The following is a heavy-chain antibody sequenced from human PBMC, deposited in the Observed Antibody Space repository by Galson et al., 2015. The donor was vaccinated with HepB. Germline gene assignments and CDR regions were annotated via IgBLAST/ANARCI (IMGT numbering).Heavy chain of an antibody. V-gene: IGHV1-69*13. D-gene: IGHD3-16*01. CDR1: GGTFSSYA. J-gene: IGHJ6*02. CDR2: IIPIFGTA. Sequence: SVKVSCKASGGTFSSYAISWVRQAPGQGLEWMGGIIPIFGTANYAQKFQGRVTITADESTSTAYMELSSLRSEDTAVYYCARDRPGNMITFGGVTYGMDVWGQGTTVTVS. CDR3: ARDRPGNMITFGGVTYGMDV.